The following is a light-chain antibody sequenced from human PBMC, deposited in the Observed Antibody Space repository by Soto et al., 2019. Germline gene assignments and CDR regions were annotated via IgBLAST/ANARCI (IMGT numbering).Light chain of an antibody. V-gene: IGLV2-23*01. J-gene: IGLJ3*02. CDR2: EGT. CDR1: ISAVGTFDL. Sequence: QSVLTQPASVSGSPGQSITIPCTGTISAVGTFDLVSWYQHHPGKAPKLIIYEGTKRPSGISNRFSGSKSDNTASLTISGLQAEDEADYYCCSYAGSPNWVFGGGTKVTVL. CDR3: CSYAGSPNWV.